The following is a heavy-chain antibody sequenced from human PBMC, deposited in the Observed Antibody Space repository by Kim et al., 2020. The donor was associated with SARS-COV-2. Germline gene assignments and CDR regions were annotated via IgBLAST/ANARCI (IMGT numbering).Heavy chain of an antibody. CDR1: GFTVSSNY. CDR2: IYSGGST. J-gene: IGHJ6*02. CDR3: ARDRVDTASYYYYYGMDV. Sequence: GGSLRLSCAASGFTVSSNYMSWVRQAPGKGLEWVSVIYSGGSTYYADSVKGRFTISRDNSKNTLYLQMNSLRAEDTAVYYCARDRVDTASYYYYYGMDVWGQGTTVTVSS. V-gene: IGHV3-66*02. D-gene: IGHD5-18*01.